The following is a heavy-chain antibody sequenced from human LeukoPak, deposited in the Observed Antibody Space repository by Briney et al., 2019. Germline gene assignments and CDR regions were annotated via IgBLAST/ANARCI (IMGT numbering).Heavy chain of an antibody. CDR1: GGTFSSYA. D-gene: IGHD3-16*01. CDR3: ARDLGPLRGGFWFDP. CDR2: IIPISGIA. V-gene: IGHV1-69*04. J-gene: IGHJ5*02. Sequence: GASVKVSCKASGGTFSSYAISWVRQAPGQGLEWMGRIIPISGIANYAQKFQGRVTITADKSTSTAYMELSSLRSEDTAVYYCARDLGPLRGGFWFDPWGQGTLVTVSS.